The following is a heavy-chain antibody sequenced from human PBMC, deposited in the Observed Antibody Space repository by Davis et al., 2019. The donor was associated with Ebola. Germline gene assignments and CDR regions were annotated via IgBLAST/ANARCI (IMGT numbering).Heavy chain of an antibody. CDR3: ARVTPLLTHYFDY. V-gene: IGHV4-31*03. Sequence: MPSETLSLTCTVSGGSISSGGYYWSWIRQHPGKGLEWIGYIYYSGSTYYNPSLKSRVTISVDTSKNQFSLKLSSVTAADTAVYYCARVTPLLTHYFDYWGQGTLVTVSS. D-gene: IGHD4/OR15-4a*01. CDR1: GGSISSGGYY. CDR2: IYYSGST. J-gene: IGHJ4*02.